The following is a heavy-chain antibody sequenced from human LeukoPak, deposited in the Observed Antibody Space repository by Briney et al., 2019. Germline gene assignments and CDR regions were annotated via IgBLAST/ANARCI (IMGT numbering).Heavy chain of an antibody. V-gene: IGHV1-18*01. D-gene: IGHD6-13*01. Sequence: ASVKVSCKASGYTFTSYGISWVRQAPGQGLEWMGWISAYNGNTNYAQKLQGRVTMTTDTSTSTAYMELRSLRSDDTAVYYCARDRGSSWYEGYYYYGMDVWGQGTTVTVSS. CDR1: GYTFTSYG. CDR3: ARDRGSSWYEGYYYYGMDV. J-gene: IGHJ6*02. CDR2: ISAYNGNT.